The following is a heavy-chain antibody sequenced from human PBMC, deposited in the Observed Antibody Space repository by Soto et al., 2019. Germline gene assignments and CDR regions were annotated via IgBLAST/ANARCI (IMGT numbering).Heavy chain of an antibody. V-gene: IGHV4-39*01. CDR3: ATTRGIAVGGSFDS. CDR2: LFSGST. CDR1: GDSIRGRSYY. Sequence: SETLSLTCTVSGDSIRGRSYYWGWIRQPPGRGLEWVGTLFSGSTYSSPSLKSRVRISLDTSKNQVSLKLSSVAAADTAIYYCATTRGIAVGGSFDSWGQGTLVTVSS. D-gene: IGHD6-19*01. J-gene: IGHJ5*02.